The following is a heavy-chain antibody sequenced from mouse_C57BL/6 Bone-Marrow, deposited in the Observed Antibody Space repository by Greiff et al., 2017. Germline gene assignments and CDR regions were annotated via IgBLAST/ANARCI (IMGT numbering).Heavy chain of an antibody. CDR3: ARRGVGYYDYFDY. D-gene: IGHD2-3*01. Sequence: VPLQQPGAELVRPGSSVTLSCKASGYTFTSYWMHWVKQRPIQGLEWIGNIDPSDSETHYNQKFKDKATLTVDKSSSTAYMQLSSLTSEDSAVYYCARRGVGYYDYFDYWGQGTTLTVSS. CDR1: GYTFTSYW. CDR2: IDPSDSET. J-gene: IGHJ2*01. V-gene: IGHV1-52*01.